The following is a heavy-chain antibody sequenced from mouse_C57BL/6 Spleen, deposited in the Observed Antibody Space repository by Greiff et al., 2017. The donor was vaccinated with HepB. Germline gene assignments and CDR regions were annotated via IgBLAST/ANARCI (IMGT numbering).Heavy chain of an antibody. CDR1: GYSITSGYY. J-gene: IGHJ3*01. CDR2: ISYDGSN. Sequence: EVQLQESGPGLVKPSQSLSLTCSVTGYSITSGYYWNWIRQFPGNQLEWMGYISYDGSNNYNPSLKNRISITRDTSKNQLYLKLNSVTTEDTATYYCARGTGTGFAYWGQGTLVTVSA. CDR3: ARGTGTGFAY. D-gene: IGHD4-1*01. V-gene: IGHV3-6*01.